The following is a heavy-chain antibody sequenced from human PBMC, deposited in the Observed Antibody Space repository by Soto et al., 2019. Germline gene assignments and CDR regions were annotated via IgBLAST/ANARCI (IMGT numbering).Heavy chain of an antibody. V-gene: IGHV3-23*01. J-gene: IGHJ5*02. Sequence: GGSLRLSCAASGFTFSSYAMSWVRQAPGKGLEWVSGISGSGGSTYYADSVKGRFTISRDNSKNTLYLQMNSLRAEDTAIYYCAKDPYLSNAWDILTGYYSSWGQGTLVTVSS. CDR2: ISGSGGST. CDR1: GFTFSSYA. D-gene: IGHD3-9*01. CDR3: AKDPYLSNAWDILTGYYSS.